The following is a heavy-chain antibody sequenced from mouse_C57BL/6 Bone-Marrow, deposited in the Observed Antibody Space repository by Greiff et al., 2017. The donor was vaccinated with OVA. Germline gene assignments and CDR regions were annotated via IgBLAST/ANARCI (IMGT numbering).Heavy chain of an antibody. Sequence: QVQLQQSGAELAKPGASVKLSCKASGYTFTSYWMNWVKQRPGQGLEWIGYINPSSGYTKYNQKFQDKATLTADKSSSTAYMQLRSLTYEDSAVYYCELTGRYFDVWGTGTTVTVSS. CDR2: INPSSGYT. V-gene: IGHV1-7*01. D-gene: IGHD4-1*01. CDR1: GYTFTSYW. CDR3: ELTGRYFDV. J-gene: IGHJ1*03.